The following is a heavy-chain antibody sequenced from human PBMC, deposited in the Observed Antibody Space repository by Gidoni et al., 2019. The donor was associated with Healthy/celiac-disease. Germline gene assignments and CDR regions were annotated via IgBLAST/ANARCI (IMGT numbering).Heavy chain of an antibody. D-gene: IGHD6-13*01. CDR2: ISGSGGST. CDR3: AKDSSSSWYGTVFDY. V-gene: IGHV3-23*01. J-gene: IGHJ4*02. CDR1: GFTFSSYA. Sequence: EVQLLESGGGFVQPGGSLRLSCAASGFTFSSYAMSWVRQAPGKGLEWVSAISGSGGSTYYADAVKGRFTISRDNSKNTLYLQRNSLRAEDTAVYYCAKDSSSSWYGTVFDYWGQGTLVTVSS.